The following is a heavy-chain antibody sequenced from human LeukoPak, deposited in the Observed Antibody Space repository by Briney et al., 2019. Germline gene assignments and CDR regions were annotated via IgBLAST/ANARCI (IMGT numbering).Heavy chain of an antibody. D-gene: IGHD3-10*01. CDR1: GGSFSGYY. CDR2: INHSGST. Sequence: SETLSLTCAVYGGSFSGYYWSWIRQPPGKGLEWIGEINHSGSTNYNPSLKSRVTISVDTSKNQFSLKLSSVTAADTAVYYCARFASYGSGSYYIRKDWFDPWGQGTLVTVSS. CDR3: ARFASYGSGSYYIRKDWFDP. J-gene: IGHJ5*02. V-gene: IGHV4-34*01.